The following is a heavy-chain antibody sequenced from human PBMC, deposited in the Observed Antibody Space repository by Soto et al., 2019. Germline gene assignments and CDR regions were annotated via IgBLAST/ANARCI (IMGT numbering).Heavy chain of an antibody. J-gene: IGHJ4*02. D-gene: IGHD2-2*01. CDR1: GYSLTSYA. CDR3: ASSFTVPAAMGY. CDR2: INAGNSNT. V-gene: IGHV1-3*01. Sequence: GASVKLSCKDSGYSLTSYAMHWVRQAPGQRLEWMGWINAGNSNTKYSQKFQGRVTITRDTSASTAYMELSSLRSEDTAVYYCASSFTVPAAMGYWGQGTLVPVSS.